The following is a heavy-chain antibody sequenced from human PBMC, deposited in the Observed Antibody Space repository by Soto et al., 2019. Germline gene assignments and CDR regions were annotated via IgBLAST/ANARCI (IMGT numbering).Heavy chain of an antibody. V-gene: IGHV3-23*01. Sequence: GGSLRLSCAASGFSFSKFAMNWVRLPPGKGLEWVSGISDSGHNVVYADSVRGRFTISRDNSKSILYLQMDRLTVDDSAVYYCAKQFVDVWGQGTTVTVSS. J-gene: IGHJ6*02. CDR3: AKQFVDV. CDR2: ISDSGHNV. CDR1: GFSFSKFA.